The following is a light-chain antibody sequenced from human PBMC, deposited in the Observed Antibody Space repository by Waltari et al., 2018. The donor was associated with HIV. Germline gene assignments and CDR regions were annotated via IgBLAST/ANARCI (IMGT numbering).Light chain of an antibody. V-gene: IGLV3-25*03. CDR1: ALPKQY. CDR2: KDI. J-gene: IGLJ3*02. CDR3: QSTDHDGTWV. Sequence: SYELTQTPSVSVSPGQPARIRCSRGALPKQYSSWYGQKPGQAPVLIIYKDIERPSGIPERISGSRSGTGVTLTISDVQAEDEGDYYCQSTDHDGTWVFGGGTKLTVL.